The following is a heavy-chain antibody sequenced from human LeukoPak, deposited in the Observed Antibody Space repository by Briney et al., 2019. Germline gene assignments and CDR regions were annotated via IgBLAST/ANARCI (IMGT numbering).Heavy chain of an antibody. CDR2: IYPNSGDT. D-gene: IGHD6-19*01. J-gene: IGHJ4*02. Sequence: ASVKVSCKASGYTFTAHYIHWVRQAPGQGLEWMGWIYPNSGDTNYAQNFQGRVTMTMDTSITTAYMELRSLRSDDTAIYHCARVMSWAQWLLSLDFWGQGTLVTVSS. CDR3: ARVMSWAQWLLSLDF. V-gene: IGHV1-2*02. CDR1: GYTFTAHY.